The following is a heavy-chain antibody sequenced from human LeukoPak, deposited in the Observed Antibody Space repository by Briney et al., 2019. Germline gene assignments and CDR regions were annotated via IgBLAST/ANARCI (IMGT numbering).Heavy chain of an antibody. D-gene: IGHD5-12*01. V-gene: IGHV1-18*01. CDR2: ISAYNGNT. Sequence: GASVKVSCKASGYTFTNYVISWVRQAPGQGLEWMGWISAYNGNTNYAQKLQGRVTMTTDTSTSTAYMELRSLRSDDTAVYYCARDGPRGYDVGSIDYWGQGTLVTVSS. CDR1: GYTFTNYV. J-gene: IGHJ4*02. CDR3: ARDGPRGYDVGSIDY.